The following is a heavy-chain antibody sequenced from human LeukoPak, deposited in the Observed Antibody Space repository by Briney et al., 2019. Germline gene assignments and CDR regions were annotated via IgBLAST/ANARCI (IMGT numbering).Heavy chain of an antibody. J-gene: IGHJ4*02. CDR2: ISYDGSNK. CDR1: GFTFSSYA. D-gene: IGHD6-13*01. V-gene: IGHV3-30-3*01. CDR3: ARDLDSSSCLDY. Sequence: GGSLRLSCAASGFTFSSYAMHWVRQAPGKGLEWVAVISYDGSNKYYADSVKGRFTISRDSSKNTLYLQMNSLRAEDTAVYYCARDLDSSSCLDYWGQGTLVTVSS.